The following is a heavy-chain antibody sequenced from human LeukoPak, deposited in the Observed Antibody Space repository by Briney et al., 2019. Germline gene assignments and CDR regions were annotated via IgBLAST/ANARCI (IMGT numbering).Heavy chain of an antibody. V-gene: IGHV3-21*01. CDR1: GFTFSSYS. D-gene: IGHD2-2*01. CDR2: ISSSSSYI. CDR3: AREGIVVVPAAIKTPAAFDY. Sequence: GGSLRLSCAASGFTFSSYSMNWVRQAPGKGLEWVSSISSSSSYIYYADSVKGRFTISRDNAKNSLYLQMNSLRAEDTAVYYCAREGIVVVPAAIKTPAAFDYWGQGTLVTVSS. J-gene: IGHJ4*02.